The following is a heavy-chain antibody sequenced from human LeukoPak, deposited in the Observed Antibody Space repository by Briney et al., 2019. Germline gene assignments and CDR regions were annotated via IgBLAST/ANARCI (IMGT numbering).Heavy chain of an antibody. J-gene: IGHJ6*02. D-gene: IGHD2-15*01. CDR2: IYYSGST. V-gene: IGHV4-30-4*01. CDR3: ASHCSGGSCHSYYYYGMDV. Sequence: SETLSLTCTVSGGSISSGDYYWSWIRQPPGKGLEWIGYIYYSGSTYYNPSLKSRVTISVDTSKNQFSLKLSSVTAADTAVYYCASHCSGGSCHSYYYYGMDVWGQGTTVTVSS. CDR1: GGSISSGDYY.